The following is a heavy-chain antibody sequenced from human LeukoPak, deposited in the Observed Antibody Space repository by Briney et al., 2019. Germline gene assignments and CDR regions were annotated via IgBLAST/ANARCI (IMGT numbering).Heavy chain of an antibody. Sequence: GGSLRLSCAASGFTFSSYAMSWVRQAPGKGLEWVANIKEDGSAKWYVASVRGRFTISRDNAKNSLYLQMDSLRAEDTAIYYCARDRESNWYPYLDAWGQGTLVTVSS. D-gene: IGHD6-13*01. J-gene: IGHJ4*02. CDR2: IKEDGSAK. CDR1: GFTFSSYA. CDR3: ARDRESNWYPYLDA. V-gene: IGHV3-7*01.